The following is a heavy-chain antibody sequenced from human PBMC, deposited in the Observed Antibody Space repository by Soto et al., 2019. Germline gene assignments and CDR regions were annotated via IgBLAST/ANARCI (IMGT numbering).Heavy chain of an antibody. CDR2: IYSSGNT. J-gene: IGHJ5*02. CDR1: GGTISGYY. D-gene: IGHD3-3*01. CDR3: ARGQRFSDWFDP. Sequence: SETLSLTCSVSGGTISGYYWTWIRQPAGKGLEWIGRIYSSGNTKYNPSLQSRVTMSLDTSNNQFSLRLTSVTTADTAVYYCARGQRFSDWFDPWGQGTLVTV. V-gene: IGHV4-4*07.